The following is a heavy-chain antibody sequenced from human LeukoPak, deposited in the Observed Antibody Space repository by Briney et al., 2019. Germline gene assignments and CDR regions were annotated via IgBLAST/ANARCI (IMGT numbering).Heavy chain of an antibody. Sequence: SETLSLTCAVYGGSFSGYYWSWIRQPPGKGLEWIGEINHSGSTNYNPSLKSRVTISVDTSKNQFSLKLSSVTAADTAVYYCARRYDFWSGYYLNWFDPWGQGTLVTVSS. D-gene: IGHD3-3*01. CDR1: GGSFSGYY. V-gene: IGHV4-34*01. J-gene: IGHJ5*02. CDR2: INHSGST. CDR3: ARRYDFWSGYYLNWFDP.